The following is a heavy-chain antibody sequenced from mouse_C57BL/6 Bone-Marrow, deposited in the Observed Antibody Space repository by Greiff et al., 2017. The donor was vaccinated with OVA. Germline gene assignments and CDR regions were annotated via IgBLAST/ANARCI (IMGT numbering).Heavy chain of an antibody. Sequence: VQLQQPGAELVMPGASVKLSCKASGYTFTSYWMHWVKQRPGQGLEWIGEIDPSDSYTNYNQKFKGKSTLTVDKSSSTAYMQLSSLTSEDSAVYYSARFDGYPSLYAMDYWGQGTSVTVSS. V-gene: IGHV1-69*01. J-gene: IGHJ4*01. CDR1: GYTFTSYW. D-gene: IGHD2-3*01. CDR3: ARFDGYPSLYAMDY. CDR2: IDPSDSYT.